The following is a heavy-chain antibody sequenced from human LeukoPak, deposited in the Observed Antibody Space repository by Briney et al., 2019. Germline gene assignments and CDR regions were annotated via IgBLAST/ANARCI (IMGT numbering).Heavy chain of an antibody. D-gene: IGHD6-13*01. CDR1: GFTFSSYA. V-gene: IGHV3-23*01. J-gene: IGHJ3*02. CDR3: AKDLGPGYSSSWGADAFDI. Sequence: GGSLRLSCAASGFTFSSYAMSWVRQAPGKGVEWVSAISGRGGSTYYADSVKGRSTISRDNSKNTLYLQMNSLRAEDTAVYYCAKDLGPGYSSSWGADAFDIWGQGTMVTVSS. CDR2: ISGRGGST.